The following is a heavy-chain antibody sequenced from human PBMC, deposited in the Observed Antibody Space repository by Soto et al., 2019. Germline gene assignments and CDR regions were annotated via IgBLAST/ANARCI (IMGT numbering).Heavy chain of an antibody. CDR3: ARVRQWLENYYYYGMDV. J-gene: IGHJ6*04. V-gene: IGHV4-31*03. Sequence: SETLSLTCTVSGGSISSGGYYWSWIRQHPGKGLEWIGYVYYSGSTYYNPSLKSRVTISVDTSKNQFSLKLSSVTAADTAVYYCARVRQWLENYYYYGMDVWGKGTTVTVSS. CDR1: GGSISSGGYY. CDR2: VYYSGST. D-gene: IGHD6-19*01.